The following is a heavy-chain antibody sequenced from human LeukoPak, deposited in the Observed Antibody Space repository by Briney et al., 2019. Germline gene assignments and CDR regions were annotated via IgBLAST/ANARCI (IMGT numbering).Heavy chain of an antibody. CDR1: GGSISSYY. V-gene: IGHV4-4*07. D-gene: IGHD3-16*02. J-gene: IGHJ3*02. Sequence: SGTLSLTCTVSGGSISSYYWSWLRQPAGKGLEWIGRIYTSGSTNYNPSLKSRVTMSVDTSKNQFSLKLSSVTAADTAVYYCARGGVISAFDIWGQGTMVTVSS. CDR3: ARGGVISAFDI. CDR2: IYTSGST.